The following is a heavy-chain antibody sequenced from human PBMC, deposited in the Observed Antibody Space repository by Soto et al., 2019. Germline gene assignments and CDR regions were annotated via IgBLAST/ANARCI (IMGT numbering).Heavy chain of an antibody. D-gene: IGHD6-19*01. CDR2: INAGNGNT. CDR3: ARGTGWFTPFDS. Sequence: QVQLVQSGAEEKKPGASVKVSCKASGYTFTSYAMHWVRQAPGQRLEWMGWINAGNGNTKYSQKLQGRVTITRDTSASKADTEPSSLRSVDTAVYYRARGTGWFTPFDSWGQGTLVTVSS. CDR1: GYTFTSYA. J-gene: IGHJ4*02. V-gene: IGHV1-3*05.